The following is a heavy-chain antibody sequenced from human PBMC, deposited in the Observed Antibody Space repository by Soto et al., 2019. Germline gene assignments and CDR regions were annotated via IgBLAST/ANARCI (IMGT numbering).Heavy chain of an antibody. CDR2: IYYSGST. J-gene: IGHJ5*02. CDR1: GGSISSYY. Sequence: SETLSFTCTVSGGSISSYYWSWIRQPPGKGLEWIGYIYYSGSTNYNPSLKSRVTISVDTSKNQFSLKLSSVTAADTAVYYCARPVVAAATGWFDPWGQGTLVTVSS. D-gene: IGHD2-15*01. CDR3: ARPVVAAATGWFDP. V-gene: IGHV4-59*01.